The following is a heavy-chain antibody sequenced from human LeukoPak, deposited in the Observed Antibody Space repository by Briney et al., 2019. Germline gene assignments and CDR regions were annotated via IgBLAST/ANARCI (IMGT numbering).Heavy chain of an antibody. J-gene: IGHJ4*02. CDR2: IYYSGST. CDR3: ARKMFGSETYSFDY. Sequence: PSETLSLTCTVSGGSISSGGHYWSWIRQHPGKGLEWIGYIYYSGSTYYNPSLKSRVTISVDTSKNQFSLKLSYVTAADTAVYYCARKMFGSETYSFDYWGQGTLVTVSS. V-gene: IGHV4-31*03. D-gene: IGHD3-10*01. CDR1: GGSISSGGHY.